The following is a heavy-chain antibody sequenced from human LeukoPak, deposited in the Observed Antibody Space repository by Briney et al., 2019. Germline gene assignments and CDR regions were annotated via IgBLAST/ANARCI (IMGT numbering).Heavy chain of an antibody. V-gene: IGHV5-51*01. CDR3: ARGRSYYFDY. CDR1: GYSFTSYL. D-gene: IGHD1-26*01. Sequence: GESLNTYCQGSGYSFTSYLIGLVRPTPGEGPGLVWIIHSGYSDTRQRPSLQGQVTISADKSISTAYLQWSSLKASDTAMYYCARGRSYYFDYWGQGTLVTVSS. J-gene: IGHJ4*01. CDR2: IHSGYSDT.